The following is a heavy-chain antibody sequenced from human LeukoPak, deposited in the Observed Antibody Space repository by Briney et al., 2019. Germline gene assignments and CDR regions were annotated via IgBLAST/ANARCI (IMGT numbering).Heavy chain of an antibody. D-gene: IGHD6-19*01. CDR2: ISSSSTYI. CDR3: ARDSGGSAY. Sequence: PGGSLRLSCAASGFSFSSYSMNWVRQAPGKGLEWVSSISSSSTYIYYADSVEGRFTISRDSAKNSLYLQMNSLRAEGTAVYYCARDSGGSAYWGQGTLVTVSS. V-gene: IGHV3-21*01. CDR1: GFSFSSYS. J-gene: IGHJ4*02.